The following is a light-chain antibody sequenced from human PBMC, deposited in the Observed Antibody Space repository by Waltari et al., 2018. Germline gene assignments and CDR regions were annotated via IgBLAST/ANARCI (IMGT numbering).Light chain of an antibody. CDR3: QTGGHGTWV. J-gene: IGLJ3*02. Sequence: QLVLTQSPSASASLGVSVKLTCTLSSGHSSNVIAWLQQQPEKGPRYLMKVNSDGSHNKGDEIPDRFSGSSSGAERYLTISSLQSEDEADYYCQTGGHGTWVFGGGTKLTVL. V-gene: IGLV4-69*01. CDR2: VNSDGSH. CDR1: SGHSSNV.